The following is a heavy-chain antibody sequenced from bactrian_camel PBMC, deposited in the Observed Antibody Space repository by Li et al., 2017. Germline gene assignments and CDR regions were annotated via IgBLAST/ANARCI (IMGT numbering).Heavy chain of an antibody. V-gene: IGHV3S60*01. D-gene: IGHD2*01. Sequence: QVQLVESGGGSVQAGGSLRLSCKYIGYTYNYVGWFRQAPGKEREAVATIYWGGESTYYADSVKGRFTISRHNTKNTVYLQMGNLRPEDTAMYYCAAHYFEYQRPDTSLRGDSYDYWGRGTQVTVS. J-gene: IGHJ4*01. CDR2: IYWGGEST. CDR3: AAHYFEYQRPDTSLRGDSYDY. CDR1: GYTYNYV.